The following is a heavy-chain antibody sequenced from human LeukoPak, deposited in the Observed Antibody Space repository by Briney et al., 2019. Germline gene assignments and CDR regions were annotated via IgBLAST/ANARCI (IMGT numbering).Heavy chain of an antibody. J-gene: IGHJ4*02. D-gene: IGHD6-19*01. Sequence: SVKVSCKASGGTFSSYTISWVRQAPGQGLEWMGRIIPILGIANYAQKFQGRVTITADKSTSTAYMELSSLRSEDTPVYYCASIAVAGKPLFGYWGQGTLVTVSS. V-gene: IGHV1-69*02. CDR1: GGTFSSYT. CDR2: IIPILGIA. CDR3: ASIAVAGKPLFGY.